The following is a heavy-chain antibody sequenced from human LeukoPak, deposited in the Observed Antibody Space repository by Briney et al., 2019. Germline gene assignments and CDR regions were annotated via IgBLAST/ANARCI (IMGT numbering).Heavy chain of an antibody. CDR1: GGSISSYY. J-gene: IGHJ4*02. D-gene: IGHD6-13*01. CDR3: ARNDGSSPDY. CDR2: IYYRGGT. Sequence: PSETLSLTCTVSGGSISSYYWSWIRQPPRKGLEWIGYIYYRGGTNYNPSLESRVTISVDTSKNHFSLKLSSVTAADTAVYYCARNDGSSPDYWGQGTLVTVSS. V-gene: IGHV4-59*08.